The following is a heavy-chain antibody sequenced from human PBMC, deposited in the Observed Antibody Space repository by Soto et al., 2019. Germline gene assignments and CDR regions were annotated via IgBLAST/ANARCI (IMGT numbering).Heavy chain of an antibody. V-gene: IGHV3-21*01. D-gene: IGHD2-21*01. CDR1: GFTFSYYT. CDR3: ARAPYSRY. CDR2: IHSSGNSI. Sequence: EVHLVQSGGGLVKPGGSLRLSCAASGFTFSYYTMNWVRQAPGKGLEWVSSIHSSGNSIYYTDSVKGRFTISRDNAKTSLYLQMNSLTAEDTAVYYCARAPYSRYWGQGTLVTVSS. J-gene: IGHJ4*02.